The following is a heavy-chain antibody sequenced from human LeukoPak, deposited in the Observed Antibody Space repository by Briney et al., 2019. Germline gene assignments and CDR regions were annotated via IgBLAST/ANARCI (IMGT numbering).Heavy chain of an antibody. Sequence: ASVKVSCKTSGYTFTDYYIHWVRQGPGQGLEWMGYINPNTGGTKYAQKFQGRVTMTRDTSISTAYMELRLRSDDTAVYYCARDLLLLRHFDWLPQYYYGMDVWGQGTTVTVSS. D-gene: IGHD3-9*01. V-gene: IGHV1-2*02. CDR1: GYTFTDYY. CDR2: INPNTGGT. J-gene: IGHJ6*02. CDR3: ARDLLLLRHFDWLPQYYYGMDV.